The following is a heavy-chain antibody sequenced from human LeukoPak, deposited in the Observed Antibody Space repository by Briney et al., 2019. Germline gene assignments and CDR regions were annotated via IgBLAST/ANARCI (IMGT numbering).Heavy chain of an antibody. CDR2: INPNSGGT. D-gene: IGHD3-16*01. V-gene: IGHV1-2*02. CDR3: ARDWGHSDAFDI. J-gene: IGHJ3*02. CDR1: GYTFTGYY. Sequence: ASVKVSCKTSGYTFTGYYMHWVRQAPGQGLEWVGWINPNSGGTNYAQKFQGRVTMTRDTSISTAYMELSRLRSDDTAVYYCARDWGHSDAFDIWGQGTMVTVSS.